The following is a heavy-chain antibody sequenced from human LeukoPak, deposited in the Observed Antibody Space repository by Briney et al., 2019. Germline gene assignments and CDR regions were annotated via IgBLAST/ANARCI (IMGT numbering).Heavy chain of an antibody. CDR2: INSGGSST. CDR1: AFTFSSYW. D-gene: IGHD2-15*01. J-gene: IGHJ2*01. Sequence: GGSLRLSCAASAFTFSSYWMHWVRQAPGKGLVWVSRINSGGSSTSYADSVKGRFTISRDNAKNTLYLQMNSLRAEDTAMYYCARGSDCSGGSCYSYWYFDLWGRGTLVTVSS. V-gene: IGHV3-74*01. CDR3: ARGSDCSGGSCYSYWYFDL.